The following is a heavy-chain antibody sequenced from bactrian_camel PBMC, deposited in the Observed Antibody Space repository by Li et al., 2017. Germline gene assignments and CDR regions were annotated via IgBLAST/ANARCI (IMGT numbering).Heavy chain of an antibody. CDR1: GYTYTRGTGC. J-gene: IGHJ4*01. D-gene: IGHD8*01. Sequence: VQLVESGGGSVQAGGSLTLSCTVSGYTYTRGTGCMGWFRQVEGKAREGVAAVGPSNTWYTGSVTGRFALSKDNDKNIQYLQMNSLKPTDTGIYYCVARRHGECYFWANNWSRATWYDYWGRGTQVTVS. V-gene: IGHV3S31*01. CDR3: VARRHGECYFWANNWSRATWYDY. CDR2: VGPSNT.